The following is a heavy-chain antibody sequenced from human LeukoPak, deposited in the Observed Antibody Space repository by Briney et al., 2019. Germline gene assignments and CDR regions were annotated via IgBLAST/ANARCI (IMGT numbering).Heavy chain of an antibody. CDR1: GFTFTNAW. Sequence: GGSLRLSCAASGFTFTNAWMTWVRQAPGKGLVWVSRINSDGSTTSYADSVMGRFTISRDNAKNTLYLQMNSLRAEDTAVYYCARVIYSGWQGELSDWGQGTLVTVSS. D-gene: IGHD6-19*01. CDR2: INSDGSTT. J-gene: IGHJ4*02. CDR3: ARVIYSGWQGELSD. V-gene: IGHV3-74*01.